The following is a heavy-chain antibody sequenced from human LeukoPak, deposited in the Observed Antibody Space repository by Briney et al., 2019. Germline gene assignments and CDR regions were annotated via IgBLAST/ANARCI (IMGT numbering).Heavy chain of an antibody. J-gene: IGHJ4*02. D-gene: IGHD1-26*01. Sequence: SETLSLTCTVSGGSISSHYWSWIRQPPGKGLEWIGYIYYSGSTNYNPSLKSRVTISADTSKNQFSLKLSSVTAADTAVYYCARAPPVVGATRPLDPFDYWGQGTLVTVSS. CDR1: GGSISSHY. V-gene: IGHV4-59*11. CDR3: ARAPPVVGATRPLDPFDY. CDR2: IYYSGST.